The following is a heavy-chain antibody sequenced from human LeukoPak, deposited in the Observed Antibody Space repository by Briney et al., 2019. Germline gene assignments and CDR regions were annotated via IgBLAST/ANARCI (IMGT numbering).Heavy chain of an antibody. J-gene: IGHJ3*02. V-gene: IGHV1-46*01. CDR3: ARAGDIVVVPAAIEAFDI. D-gene: IGHD2-2*01. Sequence: ASVKVSCKASGYTFTSYYMHWVRQAPGQGMEWMGLIKPSGGSTSYAQKFQGRVTMTRDTSTSTVYMELSSLRSEDTAVYYCARAGDIVVVPAAIEAFDIWGQGTMVTVSS. CDR1: GYTFTSYY. CDR2: IKPSGGST.